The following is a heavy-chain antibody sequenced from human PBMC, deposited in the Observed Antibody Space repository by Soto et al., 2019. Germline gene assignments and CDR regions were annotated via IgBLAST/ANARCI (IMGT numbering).Heavy chain of an antibody. Sequence: SVKVSCKASGYTFTGYYMHWVRQAPGQGLEWMGGIIPIFGTANYAQKFQGRVTITADESTSTAYMKLSSLRSEDTAVYYCARDVGYSYGSRALFYYWGQGTLVTVSS. CDR2: IIPIFGTA. J-gene: IGHJ4*02. CDR1: GYTFTGYY. V-gene: IGHV1-69*13. D-gene: IGHD5-18*01. CDR3: ARDVGYSYGSRALFYY.